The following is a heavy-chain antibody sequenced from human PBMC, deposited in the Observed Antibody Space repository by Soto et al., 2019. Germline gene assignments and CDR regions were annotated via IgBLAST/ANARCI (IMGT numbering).Heavy chain of an antibody. D-gene: IGHD4-17*01. CDR2: IKRDGSEK. J-gene: IGHJ4*01. Sequence: EVQLVESGGGLVQPGGSLRLSCTASGFMFGSYWMTWVRHVPGKGLQWVANIKRDGSEKYYVDFVKGRFTISRDNADNSVFLDMNNLTVEDTATDYGARVRATDYEIDYWGHGDRVTVSS. V-gene: IGHV3-7*03. CDR3: ARVRATDYEIDY. CDR1: GFMFGSYW.